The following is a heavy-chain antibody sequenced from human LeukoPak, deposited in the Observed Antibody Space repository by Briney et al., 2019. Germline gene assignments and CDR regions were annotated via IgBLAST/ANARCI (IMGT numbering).Heavy chain of an antibody. CDR2: ISSSSSYI. J-gene: IGHJ3*02. Sequence: GGSLRLSCAASGFTFSSYSMNWVRQAPGKGLEWVSSISSSSSYIYYADSVKGRFTISRDNAKNSLYLQMNSLGAEDTAVYYCARWGYCSSTSCLEAAFDIWGQGTMVTVSS. CDR3: ARWGYCSSTSCLEAAFDI. V-gene: IGHV3-21*01. CDR1: GFTFSSYS. D-gene: IGHD2-2*01.